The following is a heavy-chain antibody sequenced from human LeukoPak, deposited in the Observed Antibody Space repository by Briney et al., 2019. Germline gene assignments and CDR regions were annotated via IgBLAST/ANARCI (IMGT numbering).Heavy chain of an antibody. Sequence: GGSLRLSCAASGFTFSSYGMSWVRQAPGKGLEWVSAISGSGGSTYYADSVKGRFTISRDNSKNTPYLQMNSLRAEDTAVYYCAKDNQLWAPYYYYYYMDVWGKGTTVTVSS. CDR1: GFTFSSYG. V-gene: IGHV3-23*01. D-gene: IGHD5-18*01. CDR3: AKDNQLWAPYYYYYYMDV. J-gene: IGHJ6*03. CDR2: ISGSGGST.